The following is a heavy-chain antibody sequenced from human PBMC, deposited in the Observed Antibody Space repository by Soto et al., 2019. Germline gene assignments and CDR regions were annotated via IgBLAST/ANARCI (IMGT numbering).Heavy chain of an antibody. CDR3: AKESYNRRTDFDY. CDR2: IGGSGDDT. D-gene: IGHD3-10*01. V-gene: IGHV3-23*01. CDR1: GFALSSGV. Sequence: GGALGLPSAAAGFALSSGVRSRGRLAPGKGLEWVSGIGGSGDDTEYTDSVKGRFTISRDNSKNTLYLQMNSLRAEDTALYYCAKESYNRRTDFDYWGQGTLVTVSS. J-gene: IGHJ4*02.